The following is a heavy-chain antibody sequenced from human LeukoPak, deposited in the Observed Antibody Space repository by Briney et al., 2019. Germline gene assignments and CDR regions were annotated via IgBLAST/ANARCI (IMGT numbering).Heavy chain of an antibody. Sequence: PGGSLRLSCAASGFTFSGYSMNWVRQAPGKGLEWVSSISSRAGYIYYADSVKGRFTISRDNAKNSLYLQMNSLRAEDTAVYYCARDKGYCSSTTCYPYYFDLWGQGTLVTVSS. CDR1: GFTFSGYS. D-gene: IGHD2-2*01. J-gene: IGHJ4*02. CDR3: ARDKGYCSSTTCYPYYFDL. V-gene: IGHV3-21*01. CDR2: ISSRAGYI.